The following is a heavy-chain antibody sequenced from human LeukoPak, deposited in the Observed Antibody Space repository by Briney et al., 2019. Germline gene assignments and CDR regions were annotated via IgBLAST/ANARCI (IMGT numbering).Heavy chain of an antibody. CDR3: AHRLGPGVDYGSGSWNVDYFDY. CDR2: IYWDDDK. V-gene: IGHV2-5*02. CDR1: GFSLSTSGVG. J-gene: IGHJ4*02. D-gene: IGHD3-10*01. Sequence: SGPTLVNPTQTLTLTCTFSGFSLSTSGVGVGWIRQPPGKALDYLALIYWDDDKRYSPSLKSRLTITKGTSKNQVVLTMTNMDPVDTATYYCAHRLGPGVDYGSGSWNVDYFDYWGQGTLVTVSS.